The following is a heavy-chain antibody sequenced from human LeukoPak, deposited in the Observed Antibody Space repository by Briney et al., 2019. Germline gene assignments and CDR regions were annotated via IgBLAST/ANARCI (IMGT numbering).Heavy chain of an antibody. Sequence: SETLSLTCTVSNGSIGSYYWTWIRQPAGKGLEWIGRIHRTGSTNYNPSLKSQVTISVDTSKNQFSLKLSSVTAADTAVYYCARHSLGTDTPWTRAFDLWGQGTMVTVSS. V-gene: IGHV4-4*07. J-gene: IGHJ3*01. CDR3: ARHSLGTDTPWTRAFDL. D-gene: IGHD3/OR15-3a*01. CDR2: IHRTGST. CDR1: NGSIGSYY.